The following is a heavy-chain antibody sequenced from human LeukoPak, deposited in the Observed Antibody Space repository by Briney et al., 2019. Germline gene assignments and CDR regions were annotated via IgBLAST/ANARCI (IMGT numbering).Heavy chain of an antibody. J-gene: IGHJ5*01. D-gene: IGHD2/OR15-2a*01. CDR3: ARDQRENSGFDS. V-gene: IGHV1-2*02. CDR1: GYTFTGHY. CDR2: INTKSGGS. Sequence: ASVKVSCKAYGYTFTGHYIHWVRQAPGQGLEWMGWINTKSGGSKFAQKFQGRATMTRDTSISTVYMELSGLTSDDTALYYCARDQRENSGFDSWGQGTLVTVSS.